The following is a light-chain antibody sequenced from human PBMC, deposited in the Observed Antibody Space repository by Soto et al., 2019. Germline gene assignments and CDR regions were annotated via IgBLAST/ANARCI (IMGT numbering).Light chain of an antibody. CDR2: DVS. Sequence: QSALTQPASVSGSPGQSITISCTGTSSDVGGYNYVSWYQQHPGKAPKLMIYDVSNWPSGVSNRFSGSKSGNTASLTISGLQAEDEADYYCNSYTSSSTRVFGGGTKLTVL. J-gene: IGLJ2*01. CDR3: NSYTSSSTRV. V-gene: IGLV2-14*01. CDR1: SSDVGGYNY.